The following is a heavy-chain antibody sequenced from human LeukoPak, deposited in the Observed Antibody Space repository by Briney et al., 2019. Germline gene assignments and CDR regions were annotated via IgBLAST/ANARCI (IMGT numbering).Heavy chain of an antibody. CDR3: ARLGITMVRGATRMYYYYYMDV. CDR2: IYYSGFT. D-gene: IGHD3-10*01. Sequence: SETLSLTCTVSGGSISSSSYYWGWIRQPPGKGLEWIGSIYYSGFTYYNPSLKSRVTISVDTSKNQFSLKLSSVTAADTAVYYCARLGITMVRGATRMYYYYYMDVWGKGTTVTISS. CDR1: GGSISSSSYY. J-gene: IGHJ6*03. V-gene: IGHV4-39*07.